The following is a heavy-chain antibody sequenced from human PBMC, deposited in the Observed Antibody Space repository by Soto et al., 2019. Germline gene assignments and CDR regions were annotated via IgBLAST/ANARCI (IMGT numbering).Heavy chain of an antibody. D-gene: IGHD6-19*01. CDR1: SVSIPGYY. J-gene: IGHJ4*02. CDR3: ARTAWYSSGRYYFDY. Sequence: PSETLALTCPGSSVSIPGYYWISVRPPPGKGLEWIGNIYSSGSTNYNPSLKSRVTISVDTPKNQFSLEVTSVTAADTAVYYCARTAWYSSGRYYFDYWGQGIRVNFPS. CDR2: IYSSGST. V-gene: IGHV4-59*01.